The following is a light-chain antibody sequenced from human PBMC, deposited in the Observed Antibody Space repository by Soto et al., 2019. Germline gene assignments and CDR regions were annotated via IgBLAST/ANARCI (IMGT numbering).Light chain of an antibody. V-gene: IGKV1-9*01. Sequence: DIQLTQSPSFLSASVGDRVTITCRASQGISSYLAWYQQKPGKAPKLLIYAASTLQSGVPSRFSGSGSGTEFTLTISSQQPEDFATYYCQQLNSYPPYTFGQGTKLEIK. CDR3: QQLNSYPPYT. CDR1: QGISSY. J-gene: IGKJ2*01. CDR2: AAS.